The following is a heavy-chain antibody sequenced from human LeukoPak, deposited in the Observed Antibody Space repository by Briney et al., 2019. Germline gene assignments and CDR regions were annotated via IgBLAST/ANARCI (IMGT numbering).Heavy chain of an antibody. Sequence: SETLSLTCAVYGGSFSGYYWSWIRQPPGKGLEWIGEINHSGSTNYNPSLKSRVTISVDTSKNQFSLKLSSVTAADTAVYYCARSAILLWFGESSINNWFDPWGQGTLVTVSS. CDR2: INHSGST. D-gene: IGHD3-10*01. J-gene: IGHJ5*02. V-gene: IGHV4-34*01. CDR1: GGSFSGYY. CDR3: ARSAILLWFGESSINNWFDP.